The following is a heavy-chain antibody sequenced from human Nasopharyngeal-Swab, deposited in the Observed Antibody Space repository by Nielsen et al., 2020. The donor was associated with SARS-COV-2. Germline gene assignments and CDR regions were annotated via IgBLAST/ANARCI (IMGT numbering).Heavy chain of an antibody. CDR3: ARRAGSGWCGY. V-gene: IGHV4-59*01. Sequence: GSLRLSCTVSGGSISSYYWSWIRQPPGKGLEWIGYIYYSGSTNYNPSLKSRVTISVDTSKNQFSLKLSSVTAADTAVYYCARRAGSGWCGYWGQGTLVTVSS. D-gene: IGHD6-19*01. CDR2: IYYSGST. CDR1: GGSISSYY. J-gene: IGHJ4*02.